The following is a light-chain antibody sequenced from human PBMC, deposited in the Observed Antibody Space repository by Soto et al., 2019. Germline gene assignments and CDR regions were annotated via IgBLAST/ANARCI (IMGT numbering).Light chain of an antibody. V-gene: IGKV1-39*01. CDR3: QQSFSTLLIT. CDR2: GTS. CDR1: QSINTY. Sequence: DIQMTQSPSFLSASVGDRVTISCRASQSINTYLNWYQHKPGKAPKLLIYGTSDLQSGVPSRFSGGGSGTDFTLTISSLQPEDFATYYCQQSFSTLLITFGQGTQLEFK. J-gene: IGKJ5*01.